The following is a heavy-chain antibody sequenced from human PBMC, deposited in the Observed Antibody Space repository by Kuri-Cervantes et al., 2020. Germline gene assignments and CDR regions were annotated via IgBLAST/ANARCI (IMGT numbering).Heavy chain of an antibody. J-gene: IGHJ5*02. CDR2: ISYDGTNE. D-gene: IGHD6-13*01. CDR1: GFTFSNYA. CDR3: ARANGIATNKNWFDP. V-gene: IGHV3-30-3*01. Sequence: GGSLRLSCAASGFTFSNYAMHWVRQAPGKGLEWVTLISYDGTNEYYADSVKGRFTISRDNSQNTLYLQMNTLRDEDTAVYYCARANGIATNKNWFDPWGQGTLVTVSS.